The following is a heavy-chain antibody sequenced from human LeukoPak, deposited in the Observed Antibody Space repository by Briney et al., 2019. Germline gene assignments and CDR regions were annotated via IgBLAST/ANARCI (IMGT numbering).Heavy chain of an antibody. CDR3: AREYYYDSSGYYPPHAFDI. D-gene: IGHD3-22*01. CDR2: IYYSGST. J-gene: IGHJ3*02. CDR1: GGSISTYY. V-gene: IGHV4-59*01. Sequence: PSETLSLTCTVSGGSISTYYWSWLRQPPGKALEWIGYIYYSGSTNYNPSLKSRVTISVDTSKKQFSLKLSSVTAADTAVYYGAREYYYDSSGYYPPHAFDIWGQGTMVTVSS.